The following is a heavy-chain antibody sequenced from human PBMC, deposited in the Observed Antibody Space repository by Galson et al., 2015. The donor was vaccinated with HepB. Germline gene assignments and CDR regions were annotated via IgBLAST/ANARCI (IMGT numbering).Heavy chain of an antibody. D-gene: IGHD3-22*01. V-gene: IGHV1-18*01. CDR2: ISGHGGDT. CDR3: ARDLLYYYDSSGYYAPYY. CDR1: GYTFTTYG. J-gene: IGHJ4*02. Sequence: SVKVSCKASGYTFTTYGITWVRQAPGQGPEWMGWISGHGGDTNYAQKLQGRVTMTTDTSTSIAFMELRSLRSDDTAVYYCARDLLYYYDSSGYYAPYYWGQGTLVTVSS.